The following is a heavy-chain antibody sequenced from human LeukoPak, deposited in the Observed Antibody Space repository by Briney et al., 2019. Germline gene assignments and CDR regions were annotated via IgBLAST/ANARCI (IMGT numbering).Heavy chain of an antibody. CDR2: ISPSGDTT. J-gene: IGHJ4*02. CDR1: GYTFTSYY. Sequence: ASVKVSCKASGYTFTSYYMHWVRQAPGQGLDWMEIISPSGDTTRYVQNFQGRVTMTRDTSTSTVYMELSSLRSEDTAVYYCAGMYYDILTGFPRLEYWGQGTLVTVSS. CDR3: AGMYYDILTGFPRLEY. D-gene: IGHD3-9*01. V-gene: IGHV1-46*01.